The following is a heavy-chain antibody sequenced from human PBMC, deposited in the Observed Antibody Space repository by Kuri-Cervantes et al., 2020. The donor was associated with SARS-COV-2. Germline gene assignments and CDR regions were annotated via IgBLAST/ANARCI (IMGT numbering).Heavy chain of an antibody. J-gene: IGHJ5*02. CDR2: INHRGST. V-gene: IGHV4-34*01. D-gene: IGHD3-3*01. Sequence: SQTFSLTCAVYGGSFSGYYWSWIRQPPGKGLEWIGEINHRGSTNYNPSLTSRVTITVDTSKNQFSLKLSSVTAADTAVYYWAGAKMGFLAWDNWFDPWGQGTLVTVSS. CDR3: AGAKMGFLAWDNWFDP. CDR1: GGSFSGYY.